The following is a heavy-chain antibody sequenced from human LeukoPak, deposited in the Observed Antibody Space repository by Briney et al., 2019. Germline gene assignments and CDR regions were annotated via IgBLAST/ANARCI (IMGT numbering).Heavy chain of an antibody. J-gene: IGHJ4*02. CDR2: VHYSGTA. D-gene: IGHD4-17*01. CDR3: ARGYGDFGVEGRYFHS. CDR1: DGSITNYD. V-gene: IGHV4-59*01. Sequence: SETLSLTCTVSDGSITNYDWSWVRQPPGKGLEFIGHVHYSGTANYNPSLRSRVTISIDTSKKHFFLKLKSVTAADTAVYYCARGYGDFGVEGRYFHSWGQGTLVTVSS.